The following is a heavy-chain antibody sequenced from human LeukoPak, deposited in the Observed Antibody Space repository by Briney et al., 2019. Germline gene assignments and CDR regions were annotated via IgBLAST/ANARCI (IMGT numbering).Heavy chain of an antibody. CDR3: AAITMIVVEKGAFDI. J-gene: IGHJ3*02. Sequence: SETLSPTCTVSGGSISSSSYYWGWIRQPPGKGLEWIGSIYYSGSTYYNPSLKSRVTISVDTSKNQFSLKLSSVTAADTAVYYCAAITMIVVEKGAFDIWGQGTMVTVSS. CDR2: IYYSGST. D-gene: IGHD3-22*01. V-gene: IGHV4-39*01. CDR1: GGSISSSSYY.